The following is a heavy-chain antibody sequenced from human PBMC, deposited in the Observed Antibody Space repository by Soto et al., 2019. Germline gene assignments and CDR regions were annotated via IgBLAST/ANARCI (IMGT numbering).Heavy chain of an antibody. Sequence: PSETLSLTCTVSGGSISTYYWSWIRQPPGKGLEWIGYIHYRGSTNYSPSLKSRITISVDTSKNQFSLKLSSVTAADTAVYYCARGGTYYFGSGTNWFDPWGQGTLVTVSS. J-gene: IGHJ5*02. CDR1: GGSISTYY. V-gene: IGHV4-59*08. D-gene: IGHD3-10*01. CDR2: IHYRGST. CDR3: ARGGTYYFGSGTNWFDP.